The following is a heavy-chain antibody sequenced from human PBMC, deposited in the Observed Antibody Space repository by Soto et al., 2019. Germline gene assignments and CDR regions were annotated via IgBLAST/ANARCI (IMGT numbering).Heavy chain of an antibody. J-gene: IGHJ6*02. CDR3: ARDSNSYGRRLVTYYYGIDV. CDR1: GYSFSSYG. V-gene: IGHV1-18*01. CDR2: ISGYKGDT. Sequence: QVQLVQSGTEVKKPGASVKVSCKTSGYSFSSYGISWVRQAPGQGLEWMGWISGYKGDTKYARKFQGRLTLTTDTSTTTAYLELRDLRSDDTAVYYCARDSNSYGRRLVTYYYGIDVWGQGTTVSVSS. D-gene: IGHD5-18*01.